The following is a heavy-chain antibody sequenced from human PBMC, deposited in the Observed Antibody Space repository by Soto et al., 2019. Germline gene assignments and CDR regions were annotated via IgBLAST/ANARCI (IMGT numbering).Heavy chain of an antibody. V-gene: IGHV5-51*01. Sequence: PGESLKISCKGSGYSFTSYWIGWVRQMPGKGLEWMGIIYPGDSDTRYSPSFQGQVTISADKSISTAYLQWSSLKASDTAMYYCARTSAAGKYYYGMDVRAQRTTVTVSS. CDR1: GYSFTSYW. CDR2: IYPGDSDT. D-gene: IGHD6-13*01. CDR3: ARTSAAGKYYYGMDV. J-gene: IGHJ6*02.